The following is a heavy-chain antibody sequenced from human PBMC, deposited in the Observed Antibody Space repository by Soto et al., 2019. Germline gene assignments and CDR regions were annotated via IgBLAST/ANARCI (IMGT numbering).Heavy chain of an antibody. Sequence: QVQLQESGPGLVKPSETLSLTCTVSGGSFKSGSYSWSWIRQPPGKGLEWIGYVYHTGRTSYNPSLKSRVSISLDTSKNPFSLNLDSVTAADTAGYVCARDFAYFYSWGQGTLVTVSS. CDR2: VYHTGRT. CDR3: ARDFAYFYS. CDR1: GGSFKSGSYS. J-gene: IGHJ4*02. D-gene: IGHD3-3*01. V-gene: IGHV4-61*01.